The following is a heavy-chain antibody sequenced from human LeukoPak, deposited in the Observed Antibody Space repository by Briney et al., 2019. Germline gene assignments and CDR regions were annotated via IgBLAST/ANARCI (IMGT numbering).Heavy chain of an antibody. CDR2: IPSSGGTI. CDR1: GLTFNNYE. J-gene: IGHJ3*02. Sequence: GGSLRLSCAASGLTFNNYEMNWVRQAPGKGLEWVSYIPSSGGTIYYADSVKGRFTMSRDNAKNSVYLQMNSLRAEDTAVYYCARDDYGATFDAFDIWGQGTVVTVSS. V-gene: IGHV3-48*03. D-gene: IGHD4-17*01. CDR3: ARDDYGATFDAFDI.